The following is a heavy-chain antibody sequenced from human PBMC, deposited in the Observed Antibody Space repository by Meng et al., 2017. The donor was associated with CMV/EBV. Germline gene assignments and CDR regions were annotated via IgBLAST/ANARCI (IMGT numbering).Heavy chain of an antibody. D-gene: IGHD2-2*01. V-gene: IGHV3-48*03. CDR3: ARGEVVVVPPGGYYGMDV. CDR2: ISSSGSTI. J-gene: IGHJ6*02. Sequence: GESLKISCAASGSTFSSYEMNWVRQAPGKGLEWVSYISSSGSTIYYADSVKGRFTISRDNAKNSLYLQMNSLRAEDTAVYYCARGEVVVVPPGGYYGMDVWGQGTTVTVSS. CDR1: GSTFSSYE.